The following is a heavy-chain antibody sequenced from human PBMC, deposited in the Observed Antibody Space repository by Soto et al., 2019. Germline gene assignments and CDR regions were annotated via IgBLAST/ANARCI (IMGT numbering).Heavy chain of an antibody. CDR2: INANNGNT. J-gene: IGHJ1*01. Sequence: QVQLVQSGAEVKKPGASVKVSCKASGYTFTNYGISWVRQAPGQEPEWMGWINANNGNTKYAETLQCRGTMTTDTSTSTAYMELRSLRSDDTAVYYCARGGSSWSAEYYQHWGQGTLVIVSS. CDR3: ARGGSSWSAEYYQH. CDR1: GYTFTNYG. V-gene: IGHV1-18*01. D-gene: IGHD6-13*01.